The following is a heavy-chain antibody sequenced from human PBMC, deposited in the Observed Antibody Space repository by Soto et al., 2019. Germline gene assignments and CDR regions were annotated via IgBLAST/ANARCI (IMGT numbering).Heavy chain of an antibody. D-gene: IGHD4-4*01. J-gene: IGHJ6*03. CDR1: GYTFTSYG. V-gene: IGHV1-18*01. CDR2: ISAYNGNT. CDR3: ARDSSRTVTPLHYYYYYYMDV. Sequence: QVQLVQSGAEVMKPGASVKVSCKASGYTFTSYGISWVRQAPGQGLEWMGWISAYNGNTNYAQKLQGRVTMTTDTSTSTAYMELRSLRSDDTAVYYCARDSSRTVTPLHYYYYYYMDVWGKGTTVTVSS.